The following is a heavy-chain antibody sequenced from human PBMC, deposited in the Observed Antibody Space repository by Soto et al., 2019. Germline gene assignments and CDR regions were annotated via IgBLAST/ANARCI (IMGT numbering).Heavy chain of an antibody. CDR1: GGSTSSDNY. CDR3: ARAQVGSRVVVVAATLWFDP. D-gene: IGHD2-15*01. V-gene: IGHV4-39*07. J-gene: IGHJ5*02. Sequence: PSETLSLTCTVSGGSTSSDNYWSWIRQPPGKGLEWIGHIYYSGNTDYNPSLKSRLAISIDTSKNQFSLKLSSVTAADTAVYYCARAQVGSRVVVVAATLWFDPWGQGTLVTVSS. CDR2: IYYSGNT.